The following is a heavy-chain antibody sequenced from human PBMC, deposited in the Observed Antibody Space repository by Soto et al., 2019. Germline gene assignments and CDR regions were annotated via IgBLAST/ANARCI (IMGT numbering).Heavy chain of an antibody. J-gene: IGHJ4*02. CDR2: IKSKAAGGTA. CDR3: SSGMAAGTY. D-gene: IGHD6-13*01. Sequence: PGGSLRLSCAVTGLTFTDAWMNWMRQAPGKGPEWVGRIKSKAAGGTADYAAAVKDRFTMSRDDSKNMLYLQMNSLKSADTAVYYSSSGMAAGTYWGQGALVTVSS. CDR1: GLTFTDAW. V-gene: IGHV3-15*07.